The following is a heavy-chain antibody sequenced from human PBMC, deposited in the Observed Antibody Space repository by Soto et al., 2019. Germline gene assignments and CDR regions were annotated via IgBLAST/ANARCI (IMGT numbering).Heavy chain of an antibody. V-gene: IGHV1-69*13. J-gene: IGHJ4*02. CDR3: ARADRYGDPTSSIDY. D-gene: IGHD4-17*01. Sequence: SVKVSCKASGGTFSSYAISWVRQAPGQGLEWMGGIIPIFGTANYAQKFQGRVTITADESTSTAYMELSSLRSEDTAVYYCARADRYGDPTSSIDYWGQGTLVTVSS. CDR1: GGTFSSYA. CDR2: IIPIFGTA.